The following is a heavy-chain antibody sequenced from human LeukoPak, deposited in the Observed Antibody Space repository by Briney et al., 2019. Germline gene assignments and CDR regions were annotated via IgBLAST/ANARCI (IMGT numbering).Heavy chain of an antibody. CDR3: AKDIYYDSSGFDY. CDR1: GFTFDDYA. D-gene: IGHD3-22*01. J-gene: IGHJ4*02. Sequence: GGSLRLSCAASGFTFDDYAMHWVRQAPGKGLEWVSGISWNSGSIGYADSVKGRSTISRDNAKNSLYLQMNSLRAEDTALYYCAKDIYYDSSGFDYWGQGTLVTVSS. V-gene: IGHV3-9*01. CDR2: ISWNSGSI.